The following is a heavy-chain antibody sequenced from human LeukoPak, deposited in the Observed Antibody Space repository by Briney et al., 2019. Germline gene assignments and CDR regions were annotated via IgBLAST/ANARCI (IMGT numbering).Heavy chain of an antibody. V-gene: IGHV4-31*03. J-gene: IGHJ3*02. Sequence: SQTLSLTCTVSGGSISSGGYYWSWIRQHPGKGLEWIGYIYYSGSTYYNPSLKSRVTISVDTSKDQFSLKLSSVTAADTAVYYCARHLLDAFDIWGQGTMVTVSS. CDR2: IYYSGST. CDR1: GGSISSGGYY. CDR3: ARHLLDAFDI.